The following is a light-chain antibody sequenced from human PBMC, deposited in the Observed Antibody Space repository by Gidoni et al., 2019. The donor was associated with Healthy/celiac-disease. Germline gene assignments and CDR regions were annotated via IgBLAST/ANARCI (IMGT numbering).Light chain of an antibody. V-gene: IGKV1-8*01. Sequence: AIRMTQSPSSFSASTGDRVTITCRASQGISSYLAWYQQNPGKAPKLLIYAASTLQSGVPSRFSGRGSGTDFTLTISCLQSEDFATYYCQQYYSYPTFGQGTRLEIK. CDR1: QGISSY. CDR3: QQYYSYPT. J-gene: IGKJ5*01. CDR2: AAS.